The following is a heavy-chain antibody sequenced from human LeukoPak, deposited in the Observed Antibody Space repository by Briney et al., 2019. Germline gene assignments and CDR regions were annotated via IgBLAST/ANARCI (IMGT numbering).Heavy chain of an antibody. CDR3: ARWDSSGYHKYYFDH. CDR2: ISGSGDST. CDR1: GFTFSSYA. Sequence: GGSLRLSCAASGFTFSSYAMSWVRQAPGKGLEWLSFISGSGDSTHYADSVKGRFTISRDNSKNTLDLQMNSLRAEDTAVYYCARWDSSGYHKYYFDHWGQGTLVTVSS. J-gene: IGHJ4*02. V-gene: IGHV3-23*01. D-gene: IGHD3-22*01.